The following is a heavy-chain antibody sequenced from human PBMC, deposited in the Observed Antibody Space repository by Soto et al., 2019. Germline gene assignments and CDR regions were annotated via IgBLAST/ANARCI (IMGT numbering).Heavy chain of an antibody. CDR2: IYYSGST. Sequence: KSSETLSLTCTVSGGSISSGAYYWSWIRQHPGKGLEWIGYIYYSGSTYSNPSLKSRVTISVDTSKNQFSLKLSSVTAADTAVYYCARNPYYDILTGYYGPRAGDAFDIWGQGTMVTVSS. J-gene: IGHJ3*02. CDR1: GGSISSGAYY. D-gene: IGHD3-9*01. V-gene: IGHV4-31*03. CDR3: ARNPYYDILTGYYGPRAGDAFDI.